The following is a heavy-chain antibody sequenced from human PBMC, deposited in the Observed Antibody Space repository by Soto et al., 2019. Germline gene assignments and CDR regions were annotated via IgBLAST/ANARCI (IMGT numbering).Heavy chain of an antibody. D-gene: IGHD3-22*01. CDR1: GGPISTFY. V-gene: IGHV4-59*08. J-gene: IGHJ6*01. Sequence: SETLSLTCTVSGGPISTFYWSWIRQPPGKGLEWIGYISYTGSSNYNPSLRSRVTISLDTSKNQFSLRLISLTAADTAVYYCARLQNYYDSTGYYY. CDR2: ISYTGSS. CDR3: ARLQNYYDSTGYYY.